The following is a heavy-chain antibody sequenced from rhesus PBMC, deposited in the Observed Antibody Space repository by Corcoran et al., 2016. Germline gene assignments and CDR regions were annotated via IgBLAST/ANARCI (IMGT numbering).Heavy chain of an antibody. V-gene: IGHV4-76*01. CDR2: IYGRSGST. CDR3: ARDRIAAAGGFDY. J-gene: IGHJ4*01. D-gene: IGHD6-25*01. Sequence: QVQLQESGPGVVKPSETLSLPCAVSGGSISSGDDWSWIRQPPGMGQEWIGSIYGRSGSTKYNPSLKNRVTISKDGSKNQFSLKLSSVNAADTAVYYWARDRIAAAGGFDYWGQGVLVTVSS. CDR1: GGSISSGDD.